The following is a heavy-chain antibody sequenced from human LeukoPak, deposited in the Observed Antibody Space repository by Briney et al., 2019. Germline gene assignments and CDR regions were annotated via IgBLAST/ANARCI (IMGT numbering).Heavy chain of an antibody. V-gene: IGHV3-30*18. CDR1: GFTFSSYG. Sequence: GGSLRLSCAASGFTFSSYGMHWVRQAPGEGLEWVAVISYDGSNKYYADSVKGRFTISRDNSKNTLYLQMNGLRAEDTAVYYCAKEYSSSSVDYWGQGTLVTVSS. J-gene: IGHJ4*02. CDR3: AKEYSSSSVDY. CDR2: ISYDGSNK. D-gene: IGHD6-6*01.